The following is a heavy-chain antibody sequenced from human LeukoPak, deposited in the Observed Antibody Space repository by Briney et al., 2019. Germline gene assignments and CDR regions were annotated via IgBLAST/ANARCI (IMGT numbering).Heavy chain of an antibody. CDR3: ARSRVRGQNNAFDI. CDR1: GFTFSSYS. Sequence: GGSLRLSCAASGFTFSSYSMNWIRQAPGKGLEWVSSISSSSSYIYYADSVKGRFTISRDNAKNSLYLQMNSLRAEDTAVYYCARSRVRGQNNAFDIWGQGTMVTVSS. D-gene: IGHD3-10*01. J-gene: IGHJ3*02. CDR2: ISSSSSYI. V-gene: IGHV3-21*01.